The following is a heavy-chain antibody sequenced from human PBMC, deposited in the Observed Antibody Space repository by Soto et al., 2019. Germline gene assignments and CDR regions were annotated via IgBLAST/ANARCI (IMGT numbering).Heavy chain of an antibody. CDR1: GFTFITYW. Sequence: EVQLVESGGGLFQPGGSLRLSCEASGFTFITYWMHWVRQAPGQGLVWLSRINADGRTTNYADSVRGRFTISSDNAKNTLFLQVNSLRAEDTAVYYCSTAGQFRFDNWGQGALVTVSS. CDR2: INADGRTT. V-gene: IGHV3-74*01. D-gene: IGHD2-21*01. J-gene: IGHJ4*02. CDR3: STAGQFRFDN.